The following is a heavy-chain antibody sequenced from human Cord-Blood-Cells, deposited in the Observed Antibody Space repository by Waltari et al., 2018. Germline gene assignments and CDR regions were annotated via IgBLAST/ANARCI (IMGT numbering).Heavy chain of an antibody. J-gene: IGHJ4*02. CDR3: ARDQGIAVAGDY. CDR1: GGSFSGYY. V-gene: IGHV4-34*01. Sequence: QVQLQQWGAGLLKPSETLSLTCAVYGGSFSGYYWSWIRQPPGKGLEWIGEINHSGSTNHNPSLKSRVTISVDTSKNQFSLKLSSVTAADTAVYYCARDQGIAVAGDYWGQGTLVTVSS. D-gene: IGHD6-19*01. CDR2: INHSGST.